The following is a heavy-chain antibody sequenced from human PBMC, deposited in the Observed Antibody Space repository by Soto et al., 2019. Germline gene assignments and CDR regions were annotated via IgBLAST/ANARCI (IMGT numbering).Heavy chain of an antibody. J-gene: IGHJ5*02. CDR2: ISYDGSNK. CDR3: ARGRSKDFTSTPPPSFDP. CDR1: GFTFSSYA. D-gene: IGHD2-15*01. V-gene: IGHV3-30*14. Sequence: PGGSLRLSCAASGFTFSSYAMHWVRQAPGKGLEWVAVISYDGSNKYYADSVKGRFTISRDNSKNTLYLQMNSLTADDTALYFCARGRSKDFTSTPPPSFDPWGQGVLVTVSS.